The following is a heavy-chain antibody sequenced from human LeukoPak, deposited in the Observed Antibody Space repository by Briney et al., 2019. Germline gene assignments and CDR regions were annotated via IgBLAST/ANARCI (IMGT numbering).Heavy chain of an antibody. V-gene: IGHV4-59*12. CDR2: IYYSGST. J-gene: IGHJ4*02. D-gene: IGHD6-19*01. Sequence: SETLSLTCTVSGGSISSYYWSWIRQPPGKGLEWIGSIYYSGSTYYNPSLKSRVTISVDTSKNQFSLKLSSVTAADTAVYYCARDSAVAGTGFDYWGQGTLVTVSS. CDR1: GGSISSYY. CDR3: ARDSAVAGTGFDY.